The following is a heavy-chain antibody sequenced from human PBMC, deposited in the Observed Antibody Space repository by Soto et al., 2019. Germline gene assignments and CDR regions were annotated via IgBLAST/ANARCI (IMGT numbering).Heavy chain of an antibody. D-gene: IGHD5-12*01. J-gene: IGHJ5*02. V-gene: IGHV1-69*02. Sequence: QVQLVQSGAEVKKPGASVKVSCKASGGTFSSYTISWVRQAPGQGLEWIGRIIPILGIANYAQKFQGRVTITADKSTSTASMELGSRRSEDTAVYYCAHVRWEESRAGYRGWFHPWGQGTLVTVSS. CDR1: GGTFSSYT. CDR3: AHVRWEESRAGYRGWFHP. CDR2: IIPILGIA.